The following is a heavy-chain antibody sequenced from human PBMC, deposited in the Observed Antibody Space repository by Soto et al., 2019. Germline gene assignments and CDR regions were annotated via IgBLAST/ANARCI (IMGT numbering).Heavy chain of an antibody. CDR2: IDQSGST. CDR1: GGSFSDYY. Sequence: QLQQWGAGVLKPSETLSLTCAVSGGSFSDYYWTWIRQPPGKGLEWIGEIDQSGSTKYNPSLKSRVTMSVDPSKNQFTLGLRSVSAADTAVYYCARGPDRVYAAKGGDYWGQGTLVTVSP. D-gene: IGHD3-16*01. CDR3: ARGPDRVYAAKGGDY. J-gene: IGHJ4*02. V-gene: IGHV4-34*02.